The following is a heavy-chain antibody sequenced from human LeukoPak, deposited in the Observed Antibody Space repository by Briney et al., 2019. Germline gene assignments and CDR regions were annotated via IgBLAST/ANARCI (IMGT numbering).Heavy chain of an antibody. CDR1: GLTFSSYS. V-gene: IGHV3-21*01. CDR3: ARDLITMIVVPRPNWFDP. Sequence: GGSLRLSCAASGLTFSSYSMNWVRQAPGKGLEWVSAISGSGGSTYYADSVKGRFTISRDNAKNSLYLQMNSLRAEDTAVYYCARDLITMIVVPRPNWFDPWGQGTLVTVSS. J-gene: IGHJ5*02. D-gene: IGHD3-22*01. CDR2: ISGSGGST.